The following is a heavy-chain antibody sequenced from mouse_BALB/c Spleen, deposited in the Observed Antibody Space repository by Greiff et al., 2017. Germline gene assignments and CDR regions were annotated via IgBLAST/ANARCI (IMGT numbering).Heavy chain of an antibody. CDR2: ISDGGSYT. J-gene: IGHJ3*01. CDR3: ARSEYDYGGFAY. CDR1: GFTFSDYY. Sequence: EVKLMESGGGLVKPGGSLKLSCAASGFTFSDYYMYWVRQTPEKRLEWVATISDGGSYTYYPDSVKGRFTISRDNAKNNLYLQMSSLKSEDTAMYYCARSEYDYGGFAYWGQGTLVTVSA. V-gene: IGHV5-4*02. D-gene: IGHD2-4*01.